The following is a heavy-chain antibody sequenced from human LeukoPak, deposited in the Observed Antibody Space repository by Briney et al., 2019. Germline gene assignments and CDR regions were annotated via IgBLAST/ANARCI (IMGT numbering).Heavy chain of an antibody. CDR2: IYASGST. J-gene: IGHJ5*02. D-gene: IGHD3-3*01. CDR3: ARTYYDFWSDQRDWFDP. Sequence: SETLSLTRTVSGGSISSYYWSWIRQPAGKELEWIGRIYASGSTNYNPSLKSRVTISVDTSKNQFSLKLSSVTAADTAVYYCARTYYDFWSDQRDWFDPWGQGTLVTVSS. CDR1: GGSISSYY. V-gene: IGHV4-4*07.